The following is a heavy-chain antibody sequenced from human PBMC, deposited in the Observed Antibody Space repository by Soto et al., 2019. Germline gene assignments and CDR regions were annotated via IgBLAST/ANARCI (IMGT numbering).Heavy chain of an antibody. CDR3: AANPTHTNGTTYGRYFDY. CDR1: GFTFSSYA. Sequence: EVQLLESGGGLVQPGGSLRLSCAASGFTFSSYAMSWVRQAPGKGLEWVSAISGSGGSTYYADSVKGRFTISRDNSKNTLYLQMNSLRAEDTAVYYCAANPTHTNGTTYGRYFDYWGQGTLVTVSS. CDR2: ISGSGGST. V-gene: IGHV3-23*01. D-gene: IGHD1-1*01. J-gene: IGHJ4*02.